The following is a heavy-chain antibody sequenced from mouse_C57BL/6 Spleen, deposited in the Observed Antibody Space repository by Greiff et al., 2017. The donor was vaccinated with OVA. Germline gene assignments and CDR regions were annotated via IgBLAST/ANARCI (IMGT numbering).Heavy chain of an antibody. Sequence: QVQLKESGAELARPGASVKLSCKASGYTFTSYGISWVKQRTGQGLEWIGEIYPRSGNTYYNEKFKGKATLTADKSSSTAYMELRSLTSEDSAVYFCARDGYYGGGYAMDYWGQGTSVTVSS. V-gene: IGHV1-81*01. D-gene: IGHD2-3*01. J-gene: IGHJ4*01. CDR1: GYTFTSYG. CDR3: ARDGYYGGGYAMDY. CDR2: IYPRSGNT.